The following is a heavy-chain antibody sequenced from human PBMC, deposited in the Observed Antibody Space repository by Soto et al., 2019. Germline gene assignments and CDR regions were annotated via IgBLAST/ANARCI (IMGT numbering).Heavy chain of an antibody. D-gene: IGHD3-3*01. CDR2: ISGSGGST. CDR1: GGSISSGT. V-gene: IGHV3-23*01. J-gene: IGHJ4*02. Sequence: ETLSLTCAVSGGSISSGTWWSWVRQAPGKGLEWVSAISGSGGSTYYADYVKGRFTISRDNSKNTLYLQMNSLRAEDTAVYYCAKVSYEPSRSFDYWGQGTLVTVSS. CDR3: AKVSYEPSRSFDY.